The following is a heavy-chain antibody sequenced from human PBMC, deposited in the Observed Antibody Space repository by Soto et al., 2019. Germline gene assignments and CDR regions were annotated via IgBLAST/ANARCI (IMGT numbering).Heavy chain of an antibody. D-gene: IGHD2-2*01. CDR2: IYYSGST. CDR3: ARHQIVLVPAAMELELWENWFDP. Sequence: PSETLSLTCTVSGGSISSSSYYWGWIRQPPGKGLEWIGSIYYSGSTYYNPSLKSRVTISVDTSKNQFSLKLSSVTAADTAVYYCARHQIVLVPAAMELELWENWFDPWGQGTLVTVSS. J-gene: IGHJ5*02. V-gene: IGHV4-39*01. CDR1: GGSISSSSYY.